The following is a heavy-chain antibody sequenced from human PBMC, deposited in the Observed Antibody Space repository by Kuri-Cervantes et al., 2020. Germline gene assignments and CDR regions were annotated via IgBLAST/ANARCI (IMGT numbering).Heavy chain of an antibody. J-gene: IGHJ5*02. V-gene: IGHV3-11*01. Sequence: GSLRLSCAASGFTFSDYYMSWIRQAPGKGLEWVSYISNSGSTIYYADSVKGRFTISRDNARNSLCLQMNSLRAEDTAVYYCAKFPPGWFDPWGQGTLVTVSS. CDR3: AKFPPGWFDP. CDR1: GFTFSDYY. CDR2: ISNSGSTI. D-gene: IGHD2-21*01.